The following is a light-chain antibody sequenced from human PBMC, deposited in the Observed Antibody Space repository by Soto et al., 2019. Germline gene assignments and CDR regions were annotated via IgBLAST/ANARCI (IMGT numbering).Light chain of an antibody. Sequence: EIVLTQSPATLSLSPGDTATLSCRASQSVTSSLAWFQQKPGQAPRLLIYDVSRRATAIPARFSGSASGTDFTLTIRSLEPEDFAVYYCQQRTTWPTFGGGTKVEIK. CDR3: QQRTTWPT. CDR1: QSVTSS. J-gene: IGKJ4*01. CDR2: DVS. V-gene: IGKV3-11*01.